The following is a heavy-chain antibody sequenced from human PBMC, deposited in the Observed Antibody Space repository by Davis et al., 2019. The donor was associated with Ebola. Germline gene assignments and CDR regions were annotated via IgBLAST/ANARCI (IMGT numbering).Heavy chain of an antibody. V-gene: IGHV1-3*01. Sequence: AASVKVSCKASGYTFTSYAMHWVRQAPGQRLEWMGWINAGNGNTKYSQKFQGRVTITRDTSASTAYMELSSLRSEDTAVYYCARDVSPFINWFDPWGQGTLVTVSS. CDR2: INAGNGNT. CDR3: ARDVSPFINWFDP. J-gene: IGHJ5*02. D-gene: IGHD5/OR15-5a*01. CDR1: GYTFTSYA.